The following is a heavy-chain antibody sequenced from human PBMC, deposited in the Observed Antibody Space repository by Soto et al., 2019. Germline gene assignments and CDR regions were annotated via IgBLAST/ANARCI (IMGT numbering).Heavy chain of an antibody. CDR3: ARDTLPQWLTSYFFDF. CDR2: ISFEGNNK. V-gene: IGHV3-30-3*01. CDR1: GFTFSRYS. Sequence: QVQLVESGGGVVQPGRSLRLSCAASGFTFSRYSMNWVRQAPGKGLEWVAVISFEGNNKYYADSVKGRFTISRDDSNNTLYLQMNTLCSEDTAGYYCARDTLPQWLTSYFFDFWGQGTLVTVSS. D-gene: IGHD6-19*01. J-gene: IGHJ4*02.